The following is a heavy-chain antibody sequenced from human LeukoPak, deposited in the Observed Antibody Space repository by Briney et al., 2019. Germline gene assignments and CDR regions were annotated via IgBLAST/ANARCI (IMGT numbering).Heavy chain of an antibody. Sequence: GGSLRLSCEASGFTFRTFWMSWVRQAPGKGLEWVANINQDGSEKYYVDSVRGRFTISRDNAKNSLYLQMNSLRDEDTALYYCARGGRVHFDYWGLGTLVTVSS. CDR1: GFTFRTFW. V-gene: IGHV3-7*01. CDR3: ARGGRVHFDY. CDR2: INQDGSEK. J-gene: IGHJ4*02.